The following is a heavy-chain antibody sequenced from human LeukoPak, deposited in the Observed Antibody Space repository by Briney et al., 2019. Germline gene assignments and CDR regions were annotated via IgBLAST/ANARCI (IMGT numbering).Heavy chain of an antibody. CDR2: INPSVGST. J-gene: IGHJ4*02. Sequence: ASVKVSCKASGYTFTNYYIHWVRQAPGQGLEWMGIINPSVGSTFYTQKFQGRVTMTRDTSTSTVYMELSSLRSEDTAVYYCASESGGYSVPRIDFWGQGTLVTVSS. V-gene: IGHV1-46*03. CDR3: ASESGGYSVPRIDF. CDR1: GYTFTNYY. D-gene: IGHD3-22*01.